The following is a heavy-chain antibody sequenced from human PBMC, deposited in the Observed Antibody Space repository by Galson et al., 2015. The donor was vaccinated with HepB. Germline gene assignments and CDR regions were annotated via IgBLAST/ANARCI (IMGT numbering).Heavy chain of an antibody. V-gene: IGHV3-74*01. D-gene: IGHD5/OR15-5a*01. CDR2: ITSDGTIT. J-gene: IGHJ4*02. Sequence: SLRLSCAASGFTFNKYWMHWVRQAPGKGLVWVSRITSDGTITRYADSVKGRFTISRDNAKNMLYLQMNSLRTEDTAIYYCARDLGSVRERDYWGQGTLVTVSS. CDR3: ARDLGSVRERDY. CDR1: GFTFNKYW.